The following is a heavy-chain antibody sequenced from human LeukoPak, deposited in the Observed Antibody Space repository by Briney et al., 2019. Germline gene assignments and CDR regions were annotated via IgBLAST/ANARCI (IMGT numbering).Heavy chain of an antibody. CDR1: GFRFGDFA. Sequence: PGRSLRLSCTASGFRFGDFAVTWVRQAPGKGLEWVGFIRSQTYGGTTEYAASVKGRFTVSRDDSKSVAYLQMNSLQTEDTALYYCVRDDGSQHDFWGCYWPWGQGTLVTVSS. V-gene: IGHV3-49*04. D-gene: IGHD3-3*01. CDR2: IRSQTYGGTT. CDR3: VRDDGSQHDFWGCYWP. J-gene: IGHJ1*01.